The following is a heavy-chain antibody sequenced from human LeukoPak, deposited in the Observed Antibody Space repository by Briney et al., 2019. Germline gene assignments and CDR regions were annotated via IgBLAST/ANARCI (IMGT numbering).Heavy chain of an antibody. CDR2: ISRAGDRT. CDR3: ARGESFAFDV. V-gene: IGHV3-23*01. J-gene: IGHJ3*01. Sequence: GGSLRLSCVGSGFIFSSYDMGLVRQAPGKGLEWVSSISRAGDRTYYEDSVKGRFTFSRDNSRNTMYLQMNSLRAEDTAVYYCARGESFAFDVWGQGTVVTVSS. CDR1: GFIFSSYD.